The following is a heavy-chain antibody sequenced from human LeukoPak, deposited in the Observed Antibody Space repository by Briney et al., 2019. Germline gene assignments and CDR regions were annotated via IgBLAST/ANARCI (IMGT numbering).Heavy chain of an antibody. CDR1: GYTFTGYY. Sequence: ASVKVSCKASGYTFTGYYMHWVRQAPGQGLEWMGWINPNSGGTNYAQKFQGTVTMTRDTSISTAYMELSRLRSDDTAVYYCARERITMVRGVKNWFDPWGQGTLVTVSS. CDR3: ARERITMVRGVKNWFDP. CDR2: INPNSGGT. D-gene: IGHD3-10*01. V-gene: IGHV1-2*02. J-gene: IGHJ5*02.